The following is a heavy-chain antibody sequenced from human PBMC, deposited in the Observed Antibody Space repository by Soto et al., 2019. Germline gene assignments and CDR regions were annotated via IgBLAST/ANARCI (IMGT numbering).Heavy chain of an antibody. J-gene: IGHJ3*02. Sequence: SATLSLTCTVARGXICSYYWSWIRQPPGKGLEWIGYIYYSGSTNYNPSLKSRVTISVDPSKNQFSLKLSSVTAADPAVYYCARLFFYNFWRGYSLRLGFGIWGEGAM. CDR2: IYYSGST. D-gene: IGHD3-3*01. CDR3: ARLFFYNFWRGYSLRLGFGI. CDR1: RGXICSYY. V-gene: IGHV4-59*08.